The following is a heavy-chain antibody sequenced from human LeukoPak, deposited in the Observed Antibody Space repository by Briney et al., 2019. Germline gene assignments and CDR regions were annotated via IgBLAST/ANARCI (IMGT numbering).Heavy chain of an antibody. Sequence: SETLSLTCTVSGGSISSYYWSWIRQPAGKGLEWIGRIYTGGSTNYNPSLKSRVTISVDTSKNQFSLKLSSVTAADTAVYYCARGGGYITYFDYWGQGALVTVSS. J-gene: IGHJ4*02. CDR2: IYTGGST. CDR1: GGSISSYY. V-gene: IGHV4-4*07. CDR3: ARGGGYITYFDY. D-gene: IGHD5-12*01.